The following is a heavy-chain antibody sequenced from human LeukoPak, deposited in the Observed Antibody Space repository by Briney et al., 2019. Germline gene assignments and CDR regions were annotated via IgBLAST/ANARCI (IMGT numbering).Heavy chain of an antibody. J-gene: IGHJ4*02. CDR3: ASQVRFLENFDY. V-gene: IGHV4-39*01. D-gene: IGHD3-3*01. CDR2: IYYSGST. CDR1: GGSISSGSYY. Sequence: SETLSLTCTVSGGSISSGSYYWGWIRQPPGKGLEWIGSIYYSGSTYYNPSLKSRVTISVDTSKNQFSLKLSSVTAADTAVYYCASQVRFLENFDYWGQGTLVTVSS.